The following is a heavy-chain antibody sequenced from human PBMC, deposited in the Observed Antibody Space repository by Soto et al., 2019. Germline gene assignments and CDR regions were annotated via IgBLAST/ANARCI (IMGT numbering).Heavy chain of an antibody. V-gene: IGHV4-59*01. CDR3: ARDFMDYGDYDYYYNMNV. J-gene: IGHJ6*03. CDR2: IYYSWST. D-gene: IGHD4-17*01. Sequence: PSETLSLTCTVSGGSISSYYCSWIRQPPGKGLEWIGYIYYSWSTNYNPSLKSRVTISVDTSKNQFSLKLSSVTAADTAVYYCARDFMDYGDYDYYYNMNVWAKGT. CDR1: GGSISSYY.